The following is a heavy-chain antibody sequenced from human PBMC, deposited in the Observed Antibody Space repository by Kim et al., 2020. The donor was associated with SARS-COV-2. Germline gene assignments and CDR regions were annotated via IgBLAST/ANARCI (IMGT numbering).Heavy chain of an antibody. D-gene: IGHD3-22*01. CDR1: GFTFSSYG. CDR3: VKDYYDSSGYYNNWFDS. V-gene: IGHV3-30*18. CDR2: ISYDGSNK. J-gene: IGHJ5*01. Sequence: GGSLRLSCAASGFTFSSYGMHWVRQAPGKGLEWVAVISYDGSNKYYGDSVKGRFTISRDNSKNTLYVQMNSLRAEDTAVYYCVKDYYDSSGYYNNWFDSWGQGTLVTVSS.